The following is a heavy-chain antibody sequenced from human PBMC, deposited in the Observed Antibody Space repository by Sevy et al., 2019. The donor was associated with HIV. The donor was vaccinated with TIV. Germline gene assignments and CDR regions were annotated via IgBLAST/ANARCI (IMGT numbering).Heavy chain of an antibody. CDR3: ARDRDCSGGRCYSGWFDP. J-gene: IGHJ5*02. Sequence: GGSLRLSCAAYRFTFTNFWMTWVRQAPGKGLEWVANIKEDGSEKYYVDSVKGRFTISRENAKNSLFLQMNSPSAEDTAVYYCARDRDCSGGRCYSGWFDPWGQGTLVTVSS. CDR2: IKEDGSEK. CDR1: RFTFTNFW. V-gene: IGHV3-7*01. D-gene: IGHD2-15*01.